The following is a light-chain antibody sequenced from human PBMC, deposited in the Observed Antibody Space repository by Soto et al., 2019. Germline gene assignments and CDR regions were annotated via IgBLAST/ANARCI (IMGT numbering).Light chain of an antibody. CDR2: GNS. V-gene: IGLV1-40*01. J-gene: IGLJ1*01. CDR1: SSNIGAGYD. CDR3: QSYDSSLSGYV. Sequence: QSVLTQPPSVSGAPGQRVTISCTGSSSNIGAGYDVHWYQQLPGTAPKLLIYGNSNRPSGVPDRFSGSKSGTSASLAIYGLQAEDEADYYCQSYDSSLSGYVFGTGTKVTVL.